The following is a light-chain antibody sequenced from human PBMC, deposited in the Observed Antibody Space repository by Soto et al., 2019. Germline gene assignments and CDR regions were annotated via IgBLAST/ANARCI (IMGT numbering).Light chain of an antibody. Sequence: NFMLTQPHSVSESPGKTVAISCTRSSGSIADNYVQWFQQRPGSAPTTVIFEGSQRPSGVPDRFSGSVDSSSNSASLTISGLTTEDEADYYCQSYDRDNLWIFGGGTKLTVL. CDR3: QSYDRDNLWI. V-gene: IGLV6-57*04. J-gene: IGLJ3*02. CDR2: EGS. CDR1: SGSIADNY.